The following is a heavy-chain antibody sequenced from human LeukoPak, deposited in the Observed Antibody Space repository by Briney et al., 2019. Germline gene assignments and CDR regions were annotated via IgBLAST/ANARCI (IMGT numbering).Heavy chain of an antibody. CDR2: ISGSGGST. CDR1: GFTFNSYA. J-gene: IGHJ3*02. Sequence: TGGSLRLSCAPSGFTFNSYAMSWVRQAPGKGLEWVSGISGSGGSTYYADSVKGRFTISRDNSKNTLYLQMNSLRAEDTAVYYCAKDRRGLDVFDIWGQGTMVTVSS. D-gene: IGHD3-10*01. CDR3: AKDRRGLDVFDI. V-gene: IGHV3-23*01.